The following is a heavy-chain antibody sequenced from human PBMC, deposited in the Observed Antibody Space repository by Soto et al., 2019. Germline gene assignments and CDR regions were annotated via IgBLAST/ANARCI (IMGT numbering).Heavy chain of an antibody. CDR2: IYHSGTT. CDR1: GGSISTTNYY. Sequence: SETLSLTCTVSGGSISTTNYYWGWVRQPPGKGLEWIGSIYHSGTTYYNPSLKSRITISVDTSKNQFSLKLNSVTAADTAVYYCARRTTTIFDWGQGTLVTVSS. V-gene: IGHV4-39*01. J-gene: IGHJ4*02. CDR3: ARRTTTIFD. D-gene: IGHD3-3*01.